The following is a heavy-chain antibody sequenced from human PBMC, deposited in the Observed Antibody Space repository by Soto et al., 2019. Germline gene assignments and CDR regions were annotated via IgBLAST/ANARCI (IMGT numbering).Heavy chain of an antibody. CDR1: GYTCSACP. V-gene: IGHV1-3*01. CDR2: INGANGDT. Sequence: GASLKAHCRDAGYTCSACPVDWLRQAPGQRLEWMGWINGANGDTGYSQKFQGRVTVTRDTSANTVYMELSSLTSEDTAVYYCARKDYYGAGIYYFDHWGQGTLVTVSS. J-gene: IGHJ4*02. CDR3: ARKDYYGAGIYYFDH. D-gene: IGHD3-10*01.